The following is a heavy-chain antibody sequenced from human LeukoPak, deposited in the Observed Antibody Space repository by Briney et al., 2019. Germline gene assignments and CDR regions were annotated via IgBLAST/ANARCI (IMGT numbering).Heavy chain of an antibody. Sequence: SETLSLTCTVSGGSISSSSYYWGWIRQPPGKGLEWIVSIYYSGSTYCNPSLKSRVTISVDTSKNQFSLKLSFVTAADTAVYYCARSKRAGGSYSRIRVHDDFDIWGLGTMVTVSS. V-gene: IGHV4-39*01. D-gene: IGHD1-26*01. CDR3: ARSKRAGGSYSRIRVHDDFDI. CDR1: GGSISSSSYY. CDR2: IYYSGST. J-gene: IGHJ3*02.